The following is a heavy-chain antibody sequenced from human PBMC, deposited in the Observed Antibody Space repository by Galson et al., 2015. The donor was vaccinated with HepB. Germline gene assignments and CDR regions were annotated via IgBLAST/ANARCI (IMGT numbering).Heavy chain of an antibody. Sequence: SVKVSCKASGYTFTNYAMNWVRQAPGQGLEWMGWINTNTGNPTYVQGFTGRFVFSLDTSVSTIYLQISSLQAEDTAMYYCARSHGSGTFFTFDSWGQGTLVTVSS. V-gene: IGHV7-4-1*02. D-gene: IGHD3-10*01. CDR1: GYTFTNYA. J-gene: IGHJ4*02. CDR2: INTNTGNP. CDR3: ARSHGSGTFFTFDS.